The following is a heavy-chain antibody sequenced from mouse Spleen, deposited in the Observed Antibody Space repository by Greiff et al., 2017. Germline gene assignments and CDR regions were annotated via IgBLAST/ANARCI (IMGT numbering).Heavy chain of an antibody. CDR3: ARDGGATMITY. Sequence: EVQLVESGPGLVKPSQSLSLTCSVTGYSITSGYYWNWIRQFPGNKLEWMGYISYDGSNNYNPSLKNRISITRDTSKNQFFLKLNSVTTEDTATYYCARDGGATMITYWGQGTTLTVSS. J-gene: IGHJ2*01. D-gene: IGHD2-4*01. CDR1: GYSITSGYY. V-gene: IGHV3-6*01. CDR2: ISYDGSN.